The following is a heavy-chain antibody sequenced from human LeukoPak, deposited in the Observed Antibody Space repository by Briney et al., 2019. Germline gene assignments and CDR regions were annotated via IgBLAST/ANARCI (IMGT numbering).Heavy chain of an antibody. D-gene: IGHD2-2*02. V-gene: IGHV1-18*01. CDR3: ARVPPPVYCTNSSCYSWFAP. CDR2: ISVKNGNT. J-gene: IGHJ5*02. CDR1: GYTFTSYG. Sequence: ASVKVSCKASGYTFTSYGISWVRQAPGQGLEWMGWISVKNGNTNYGQKVQGRVTLTTDTSKSTAYVELRSLRPDDTAVYYCARVPPPVYCTNSSCYSWFAPWGQGTLVIVSS.